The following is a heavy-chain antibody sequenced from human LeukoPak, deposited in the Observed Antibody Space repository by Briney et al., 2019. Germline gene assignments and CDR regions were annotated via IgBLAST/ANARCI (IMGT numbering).Heavy chain of an antibody. Sequence: GGSLRLSCAASGFTFSNAWMSWVRQAPGMGLEWVGRIKSKTDGGTTDYAAPVKGRFTISRDDSKNTLYLQMNSLKTEDTAVYYCTSCRRSGGYFDYWGQGTLVTVSS. CDR2: IKSKTDGGTT. D-gene: IGHD2-15*01. J-gene: IGHJ4*02. CDR1: GFTFSNAW. CDR3: TSCRRSGGYFDY. V-gene: IGHV3-15*01.